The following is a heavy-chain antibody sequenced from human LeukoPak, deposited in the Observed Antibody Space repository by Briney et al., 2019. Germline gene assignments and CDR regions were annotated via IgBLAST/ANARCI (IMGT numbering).Heavy chain of an antibody. V-gene: IGHV4-34*01. J-gene: IGHJ4*02. D-gene: IGHD6-13*01. CDR1: GGSFSGYY. Sequence: SETLSLTCAVYGGSFSGYYWSWIRQPPGKGLEWIGGINHSGSTNYNPSLKSRVTISVDTSKNQFSLKLSSVTAADTAVYYCARKYSSSLTPPYYFDYWGQGTLVTVSS. CDR3: ARKYSSSLTPPYYFDY. CDR2: INHSGST.